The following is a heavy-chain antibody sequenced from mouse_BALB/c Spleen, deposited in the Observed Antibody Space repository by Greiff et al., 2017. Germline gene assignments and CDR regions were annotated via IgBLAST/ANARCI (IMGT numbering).Heavy chain of an antibody. Sequence: EVQLQESGGGLVQPGGSRKLSCAASGFTFSSFGMHWVRQAPEKGLEWVAYISSGGSAYYPARVMGRFTISRDNTRNILYLQMSSLRSEDTAMYSCARGGYDKRYAMDYWGQGTSVTVSS. J-gene: IGHJ4*01. V-gene: IGHV5-6-5*01. D-gene: IGHD2-3*01. CDR3: ARGGYDKRYAMDY. CDR1: GFTFSSFG. CDR2: ISSGGSA.